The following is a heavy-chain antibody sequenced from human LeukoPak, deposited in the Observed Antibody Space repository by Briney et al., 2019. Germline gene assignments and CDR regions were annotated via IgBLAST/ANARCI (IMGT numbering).Heavy chain of an antibody. D-gene: IGHD3-10*01. CDR3: ANPFYGSGPRGC. V-gene: IGHV3-23*01. CDR1: GFTFSTYD. CDR2: IGSSGST. J-gene: IGHJ4*02. Sequence: LSGGSLRLSCAASGFTFSTYDMTWVRQAPGKGLEWVSAIGSSGSTYYADSVKGRFTISRDNSKNTLYLQMNSLRAEDTAIYYCANPFYGSGPRGCWGQGTLVTVSS.